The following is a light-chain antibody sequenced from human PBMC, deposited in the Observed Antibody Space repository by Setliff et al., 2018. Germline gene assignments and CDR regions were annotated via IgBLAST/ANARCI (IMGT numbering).Light chain of an antibody. CDR1: SSDVGGYDY. CDR2: EVT. V-gene: IGLV2-8*01. J-gene: IGLJ1*01. CDR3: SSYAASYNPYV. Sequence: QSALTQPPSASGSPGQSVTISCTGSSSDVGGYDYVSWYQQHPGKAPKLIIYEVTKRPSGVPDRFSGSKSGNTASLTVSGLQADDEADYYCSSYAASYNPYVFGTGTKVTV.